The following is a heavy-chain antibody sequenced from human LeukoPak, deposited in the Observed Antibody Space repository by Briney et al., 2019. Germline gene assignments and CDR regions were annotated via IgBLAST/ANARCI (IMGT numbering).Heavy chain of an antibody. CDR1: GFTFSGFE. Sequence: GGSLRLSCAASGFTFSGFEMNWVRQAPGKGLEWVSYIGTSSTYTNYADSVKGRFTISRDNAKNSLYLQMNSLRAEDTAVYYCARGGSSVTSDYWGQGTLVTVSS. CDR3: ARGGSSVTSDY. CDR2: IGTSSTYT. D-gene: IGHD4-17*01. V-gene: IGHV3-11*05. J-gene: IGHJ4*02.